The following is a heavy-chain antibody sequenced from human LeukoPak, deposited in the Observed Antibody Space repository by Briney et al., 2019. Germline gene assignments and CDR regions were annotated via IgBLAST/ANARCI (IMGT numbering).Heavy chain of an antibody. D-gene: IGHD1-1*01. CDR2: IYYSGST. Sequence: PSETLSLTCTVSGGSISSSSYYWGWIRQPPGKGLEWIGSIYYSGSTYYNPSLKSRVTISVDTSKNQFSLKLSSVTAADTAVYYCAREPGTTGKVDPWGQGTLVTVSS. V-gene: IGHV4-39*07. CDR1: GGSISSSSYY. J-gene: IGHJ5*02. CDR3: AREPGTTGKVDP.